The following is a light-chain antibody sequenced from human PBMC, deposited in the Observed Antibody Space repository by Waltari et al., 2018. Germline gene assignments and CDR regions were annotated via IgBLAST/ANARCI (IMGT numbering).Light chain of an antibody. Sequence: EIVLTQSPGTLSLSPGERATLSCRASQSVGRYLAWYQQKPGQAPRLLIYGASSRATGIPDRFSCSGSGTDFSLTISRLEPEDFAVYYCQNHERLPAMFGQGTKVEIK. CDR2: GAS. CDR1: QSVGRY. CDR3: QNHERLPAM. J-gene: IGKJ1*01. V-gene: IGKV3-20*01.